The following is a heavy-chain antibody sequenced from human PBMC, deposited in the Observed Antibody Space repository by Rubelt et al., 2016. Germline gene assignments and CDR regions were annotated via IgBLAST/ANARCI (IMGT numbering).Heavy chain of an antibody. CDR3: ARVGYCIGGCYPFDL. Sequence: VRQAPGKGLEWVSSISDTSKYIFHADSVGGRFTISRDDAKNSLFPQMNGLRVEDTAIYYCARVGYCIGGCYPFDLWGQGTLVTVSS. J-gene: IGHJ4*02. V-gene: IGHV3-21*06. CDR2: ISDTSKYI. D-gene: IGHD2-15*01.